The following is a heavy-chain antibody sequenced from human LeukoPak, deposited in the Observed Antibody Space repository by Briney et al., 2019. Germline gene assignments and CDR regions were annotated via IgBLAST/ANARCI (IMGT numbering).Heavy chain of an antibody. Sequence: SETLSLTCAVYGGSFSGYYWSWIRQPPGKGLEWIGEINHSGSTNYNPSLKSRVTISVDTSKNQFSLKLSSVAAADTAVYYCARGVITMPPHYYYGMVVWGQGTTVTVSS. D-gene: IGHD3-10*01. CDR3: ARGVITMPPHYYYGMVV. CDR1: GGSFSGYY. CDR2: INHSGST. J-gene: IGHJ6*02. V-gene: IGHV4-34*01.